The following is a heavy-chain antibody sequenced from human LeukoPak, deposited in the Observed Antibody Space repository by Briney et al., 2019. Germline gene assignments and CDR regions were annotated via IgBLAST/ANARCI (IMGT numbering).Heavy chain of an antibody. Sequence: SETLSLTCAVYGGSFSGYYWSWIRQPPGKGLEWIGEINHSGSTNYNPSLKSRVTISVDTSKNQFSLKLSSVTAADTAVYYCARRLTYYYDSSGYAFDIWGQGTMVTVSS. CDR2: INHSGST. CDR3: ARRLTYYYDSSGYAFDI. V-gene: IGHV4-34*01. CDR1: GGSFSGYY. J-gene: IGHJ3*02. D-gene: IGHD3-22*01.